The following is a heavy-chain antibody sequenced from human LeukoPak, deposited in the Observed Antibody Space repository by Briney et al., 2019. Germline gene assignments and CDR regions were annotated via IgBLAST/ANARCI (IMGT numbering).Heavy chain of an antibody. Sequence: ASETLSLTCAVYGGSFSGYYWSWIRQPPGKGLEWIGEINHSGSTNYNPSLKSRVTISVDTSKNQFSLKLSSVTAADTAVYYCASSRKYYYGSGRPDYWGQGTLVTVSS. J-gene: IGHJ4*02. CDR2: INHSGST. CDR1: GGSFSGYY. D-gene: IGHD3-10*01. V-gene: IGHV4-34*01. CDR3: ASSRKYYYGSGRPDY.